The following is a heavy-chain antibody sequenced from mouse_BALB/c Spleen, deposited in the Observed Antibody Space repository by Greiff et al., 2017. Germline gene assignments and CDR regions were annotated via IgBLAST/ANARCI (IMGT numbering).Heavy chain of an antibody. CDR1: GFTFSSYA. J-gene: IGHJ4*01. D-gene: IGHD2-1*01. CDR2: ISSGGSYT. V-gene: IGHV5-9-4*01. Sequence: EVMLVESGGGLVKPGGSLKLSCAASGFTFSSYAMSWVRQSPEKRLEWVAEISSGGSYTYYPDTVTGRFTISRDNAKNTLYLEMSSLRSEDTAMYYCARRDGNRGAMDYWGQGTSVTVSS. CDR3: ARRDGNRGAMDY.